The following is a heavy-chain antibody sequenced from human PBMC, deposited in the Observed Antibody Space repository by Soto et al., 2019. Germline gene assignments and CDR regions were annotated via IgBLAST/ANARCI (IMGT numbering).Heavy chain of an antibody. V-gene: IGHV3-11*01. D-gene: IGHD6-6*01. CDR1: GFPFSDYY. J-gene: IGHJ5*02. CDR3: AKELGRYSSSLMWFDP. CDR2: ISYSGRTI. Sequence: QVRLVESGGGLVKPGGSLRLSCAASGFPFSDYYMTWIRQAPGKGLEWVSYISYSGRTIYYADSVKGRFTISRDNAKNSLYLQMNSLRAEDTAVYYCAKELGRYSSSLMWFDPWGQGTLVTVSS.